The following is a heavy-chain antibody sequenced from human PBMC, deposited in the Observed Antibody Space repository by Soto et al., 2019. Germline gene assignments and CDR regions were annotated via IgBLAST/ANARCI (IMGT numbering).Heavy chain of an antibody. CDR2: TYHGDSET. V-gene: IGHV5-51*03. CDR3: ARARNLFYLHYFDY. Sequence: EVQLVQSGAEVKTPGESLKISCKGSEDSFSNYWIDCVRQMPRNGLERMGITYHGDSETRYSPSFQGQVTISVDKSTSTDYLQWSSLNASDIAMYYCARARNLFYLHYFDYWGQGTLVTVFS. CDR1: EDSFSNYW. J-gene: IGHJ4*02. D-gene: IGHD1-7*01.